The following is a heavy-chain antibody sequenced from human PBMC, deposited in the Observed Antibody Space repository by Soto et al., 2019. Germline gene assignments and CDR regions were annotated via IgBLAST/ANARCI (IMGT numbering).Heavy chain of an antibody. CDR3: ARDPIMDGWFDP. CDR1: GGTFSSYA. J-gene: IGHJ5*02. D-gene: IGHD3-16*01. V-gene: IGHV1-69*13. CDR2: IIPIFGTA. Sequence: SVKVSCKASGGTFSSYAISWVRQAPGQGLEWMGGIIPIFGTANYAQKFQGRVTITADESTSTAYMELSSLRSEDTAVYYCARDPIMDGWFDPWGQGTLVTVSS.